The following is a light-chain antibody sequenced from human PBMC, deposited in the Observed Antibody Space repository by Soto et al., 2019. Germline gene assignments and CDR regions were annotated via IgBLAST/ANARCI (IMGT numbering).Light chain of an antibody. CDR3: MQATHWPYT. V-gene: IGKV2-30*01. Sequence: VVMTQSPLSLPVTLGEPASVSCRSSQSLVDNDGYSYLSWFQQRPGQSPRRLIYKISNRDSGVPDRFSGSGSDTDFTLKSSRMEPEDVAVYYCMQATHWPYTFGQGTQLEIK. CDR1: QSLVDNDGYSY. CDR2: KIS. J-gene: IGKJ2*01.